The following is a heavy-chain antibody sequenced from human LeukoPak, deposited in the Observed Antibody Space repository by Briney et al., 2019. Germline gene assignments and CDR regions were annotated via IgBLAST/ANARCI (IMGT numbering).Heavy chain of an antibody. D-gene: IGHD3-9*01. CDR2: IRTTAEGAKYA. V-gene: IGHV3-48*02. Sequence: GGSLRLSCATSGFSFTDYSMNWVRQAPGKGLEWISHIRTTAEGAKYAYYADSVKGRVTNSRDYCKNTLYLHRKRLRDDDTAVYYCATDQRYAFDYWGQGILVTVSS. CDR1: GFSFTDYS. J-gene: IGHJ4*02. CDR3: ATDQRYAFDY.